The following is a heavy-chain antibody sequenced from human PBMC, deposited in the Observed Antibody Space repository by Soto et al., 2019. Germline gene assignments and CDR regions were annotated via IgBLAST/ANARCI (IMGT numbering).Heavy chain of an antibody. V-gene: IGHV4-4*02. Sequence: QVQLQESGPGLVKPSGTLSLTCAVSGVSISSHDWWTWVRQPPGKGLEWIGESHQSGNTNYNSSLDSRVTISVDKSKNQSNLNLSSVTVADTAVYYCATRDTSRFYWGQGTLVTVSS. D-gene: IGHD6-13*01. CDR3: ATRDTSRFY. CDR1: GVSISSHDW. J-gene: IGHJ4*02. CDR2: SHQSGNT.